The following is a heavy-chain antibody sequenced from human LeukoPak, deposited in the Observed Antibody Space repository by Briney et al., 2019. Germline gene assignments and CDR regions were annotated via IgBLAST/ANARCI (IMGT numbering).Heavy chain of an antibody. Sequence: GGSLRLSCAASGFTFSDYYMSWIRQAPGKGLEWVSYINSTGSAIDYADSVKGRFTISRDNAKNSLYLQMNSLRAEDTALYYCARHHYGSGRVNWLAPWGQGTLVTVSS. CDR3: ARHHYGSGRVNWLAP. CDR1: GFTFSDYY. V-gene: IGHV3-11*01. J-gene: IGHJ5*02. CDR2: INSTGSAI. D-gene: IGHD3-10*01.